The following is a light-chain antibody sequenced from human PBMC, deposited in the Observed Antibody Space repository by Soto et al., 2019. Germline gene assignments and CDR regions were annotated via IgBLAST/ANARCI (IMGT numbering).Light chain of an antibody. CDR1: TNIFTW. V-gene: IGKV1-5*01. Sequence: DIQMTQSPSTLSASVGDTVTITCRASTNIFTWLAWYQHKPGKAPKLLMYDASILESGVPSRFSGSGSGTEFTLTISSLQSDDFATYYCQQYNTHSFGGGTRVEIK. CDR3: QQYNTHS. J-gene: IGKJ4*01. CDR2: DAS.